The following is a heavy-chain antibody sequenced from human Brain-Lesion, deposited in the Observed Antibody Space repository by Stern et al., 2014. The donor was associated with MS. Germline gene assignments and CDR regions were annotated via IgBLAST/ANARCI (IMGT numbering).Heavy chain of an antibody. V-gene: IGHV1-24*01. J-gene: IGHJ4*02. CDR1: GYTLTEFS. Sequence: QMQLVQSGAEVKKPGASVKVSCKVSGYTLTEFSMHWVRQAPRKGLERMGGFDPEDGETIYAQKFQGRVTMTEDTSTDTAYMELSSLRSEDTAVYYCATLSPGAGGNYYRHFDYWGQGTLVTVSS. CDR2: FDPEDGET. CDR3: ATLSPGAGGNYYRHFDY. D-gene: IGHD1-26*01.